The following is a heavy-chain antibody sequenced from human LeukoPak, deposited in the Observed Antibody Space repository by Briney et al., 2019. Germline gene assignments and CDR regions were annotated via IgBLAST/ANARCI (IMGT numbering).Heavy chain of an antibody. CDR2: INSDGSST. V-gene: IGHV3-74*01. D-gene: IGHD1-26*01. CDR1: GFTFSSYW. Sequence: GGSLRLSCAASGFTFSSYWMHWVRQAPGKGLVWISRINSDGSSTSYTDSVKGRFTISRDNAKNTLYLQMNSLRAEDTAVYYCVRLSWELGDGGVTWGQGTLVTVSS. J-gene: IGHJ5*02. CDR3: VRLSWELGDGGVT.